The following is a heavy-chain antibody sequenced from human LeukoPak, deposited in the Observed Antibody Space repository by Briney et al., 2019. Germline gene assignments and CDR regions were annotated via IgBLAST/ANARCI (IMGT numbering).Heavy chain of an antibody. J-gene: IGHJ6*03. D-gene: IGHD1-26*01. CDR1: GYTFTSFD. Sequence: ASVKVSCKASGYTFTSFDINWVRQATGQGLEWMGWMNPNSGSTGYAQKFQGRVTMTRNTSISSAYMELSSLRSEDTAVYYCARGFSGSSVFSYYYMDVWGKGTTVTVSS. CDR3: ARGFSGSSVFSYYYMDV. V-gene: IGHV1-8*01. CDR2: MNPNSGST.